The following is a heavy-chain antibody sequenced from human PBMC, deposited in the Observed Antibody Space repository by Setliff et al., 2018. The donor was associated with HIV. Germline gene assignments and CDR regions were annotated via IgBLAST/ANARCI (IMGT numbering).Heavy chain of an antibody. CDR3: ARDRLYSSSWGVVRFYFDY. CDR2: IYYSGST. J-gene: IGHJ4*02. D-gene: IGHD6-13*01. Sequence: KASETLSLTCTVSGGPISSSSYYWGWIRQPPGKGLEWIGSIYYSGSTYYNPSLKSRVTISVDTSKNQFSLKLSSVTAADTAVYYCARDRLYSSSWGVVRFYFDYWGQGTLVTVSS. CDR1: GGPISSSSYY. V-gene: IGHV4-39*07.